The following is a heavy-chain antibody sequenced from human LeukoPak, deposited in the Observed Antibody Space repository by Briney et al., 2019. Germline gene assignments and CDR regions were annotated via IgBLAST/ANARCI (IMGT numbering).Heavy chain of an antibody. Sequence: GGSLRLSCAASGFTFSSYAMHWVRQAPGKGLEWVAVISYDGSNKYYADSVKGRFTISRDNSKNTLYLQMNSLRAEDTAVYYCARDTGICGVVYDWFDPWGQGTLVTVSS. CDR1: GFTFSSYA. J-gene: IGHJ5*02. CDR3: ARDTGICGVVYDWFDP. D-gene: IGHD3-3*01. V-gene: IGHV3-30*01. CDR2: ISYDGSNK.